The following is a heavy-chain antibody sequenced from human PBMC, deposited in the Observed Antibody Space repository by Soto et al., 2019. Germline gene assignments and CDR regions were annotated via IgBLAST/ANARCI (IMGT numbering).Heavy chain of an antibody. CDR1: GFTFSSYA. CDR3: ARDGGYCSSTSCYTDY. J-gene: IGHJ4*02. CDR2: ISYDGSNK. D-gene: IGHD2-2*01. Sequence: PGGSLRLSCAASGFTFSSYAMHWVRQAPGKGLEWVAVISYDGSNKYYADSVKGRFTISRDNSKNTLYLQMNSLRAEDTALYYCARDGGYCSSTSCYTDYWGQGTLVTVSS. V-gene: IGHV3-30-3*01.